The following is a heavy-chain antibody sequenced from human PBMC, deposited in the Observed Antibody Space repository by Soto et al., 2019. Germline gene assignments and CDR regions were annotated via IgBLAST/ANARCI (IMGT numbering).Heavy chain of an antibody. CDR3: ARVKSRAGDAFDI. Sequence: SVKVSCKASGGTFSSYTISWVRQAPGQGLEWMGRIIPILGIANYAQKFQGRVTITADKSTSTAYMELSSLRSEDTAVYYCARVKSRAGDAFDIWGQGTMVTVSS. J-gene: IGHJ3*02. CDR2: IIPILGIA. V-gene: IGHV1-69*02. CDR1: GGTFSSYT.